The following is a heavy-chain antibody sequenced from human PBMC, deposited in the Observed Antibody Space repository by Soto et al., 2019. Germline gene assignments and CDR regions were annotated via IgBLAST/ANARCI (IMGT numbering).Heavy chain of an antibody. CDR2: ISTSSSTI. V-gene: IGHV3-48*01. CDR3: ARGYYGDYVSDY. J-gene: IGHJ4*02. D-gene: IGHD4-17*01. CDR1: GFTFSIYR. Sequence: EVQLVESGGGLVQPGGCLRLSCAASGFTFSIYRMNWVRQAPGKGLEWVSYISTSSSTIYYADSVKGRFTISRDNAKNSLYLQMNSLRAEDTAVYYCARGYYGDYVSDYWGQGTPVTVSS.